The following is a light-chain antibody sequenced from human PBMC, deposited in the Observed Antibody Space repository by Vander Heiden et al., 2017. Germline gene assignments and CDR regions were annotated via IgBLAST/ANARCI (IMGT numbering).Light chain of an antibody. CDR1: QSVTTY. Sequence: EIVLTQSQATLSLSPGERATLSCRASQSVTTYLAWYQQKPGQAPRLLIYDASNRATGVPARFSGSGSGTDFTLTSSSLEPEDCAVYYCQQRTNWPLTFGGGTKVEIK. V-gene: IGKV3-11*01. J-gene: IGKJ4*01. CDR3: QQRTNWPLT. CDR2: DAS.